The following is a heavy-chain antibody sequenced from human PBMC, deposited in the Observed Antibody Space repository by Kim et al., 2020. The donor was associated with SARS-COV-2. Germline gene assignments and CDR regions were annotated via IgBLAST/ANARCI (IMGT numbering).Heavy chain of an antibody. CDR1: GFTFSSYA. Sequence: GGSLRLSCAASGFTFSSYAMSWVRQAPGKGLEWVSAISGSGGSTYYADSVKGRFTISRDNSKNTLYLQMNSLRAEDTAVYYCAKSYSSGWYSPFGHDYWGHGTLVTVSS. D-gene: IGHD6-19*01. V-gene: IGHV3-23*01. J-gene: IGHJ4*01. CDR3: AKSYSSGWYSPFGHDY. CDR2: ISGSGGST.